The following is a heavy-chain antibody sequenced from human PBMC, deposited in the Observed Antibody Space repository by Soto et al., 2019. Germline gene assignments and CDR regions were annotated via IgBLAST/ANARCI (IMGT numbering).Heavy chain of an antibody. J-gene: IGHJ4*02. CDR3: AKDFEGGSLYRGAFDY. CDR2: ISASGGAT. D-gene: IGHD1-26*01. CDR1: GFTFSSYA. Sequence: EVELLESGGGLVQPGGSLRLSCVASGFTFSSYAMSWVRQAPGKGLEWVAAISASGGATLHADSVKGRFTISRDNPKNTLHLQMNSLRAEDTAVYYCAKDFEGGSLYRGAFDYWGQGTQVTVSS. V-gene: IGHV3-23*01.